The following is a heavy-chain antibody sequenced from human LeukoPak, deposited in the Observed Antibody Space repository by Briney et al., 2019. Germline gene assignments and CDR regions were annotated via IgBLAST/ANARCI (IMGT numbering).Heavy chain of an antibody. J-gene: IGHJ4*02. Sequence: GASVKVSCKASGYTFTGYYMHWVRQAPGQGLEWMGWINPNSGGTNYAQKFQGRVTMTRDTSISTAYMELSGLRSDDTAVYYCARAFQSLGGLSLPDYWGQGTLVTVSS. CDR3: ARAFQSLGGLSLPDY. D-gene: IGHD3-16*02. V-gene: IGHV1-2*02. CDR1: GYTFTGYY. CDR2: INPNSGGT.